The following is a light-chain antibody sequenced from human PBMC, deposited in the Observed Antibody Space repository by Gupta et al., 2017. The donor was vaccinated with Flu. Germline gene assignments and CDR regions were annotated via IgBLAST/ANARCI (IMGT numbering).Light chain of an antibody. V-gene: IGLV1-47*02. CDR3: AESDTSLSGEV. CDR1: IFNLGQNY. Sequence: QSVLTQPPSASGTPGQRFPISCSGGIFNLGQNYVYWFQQLPGTEPKRLMYCKNQRPSGVIDRGSCYTSGNYASRETRGLRSEDEADDYWAESDTSLSGEVFGAGTRVTVL. CDR2: CKN. J-gene: IGLJ1*01.